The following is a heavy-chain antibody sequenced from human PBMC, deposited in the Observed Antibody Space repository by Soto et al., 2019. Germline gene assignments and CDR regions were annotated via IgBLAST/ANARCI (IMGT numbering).Heavy chain of an antibody. CDR2: IYTSGST. J-gene: IGHJ2*01. CDR3: ARATRDNELGYCSGGSCYSSWYHDL. Sequence: QVQLQESGPGLVKPSETLSLTCTVSGGSISSYYWSWIRQPAGKGLEWIGRIYTSGSTNYNPSLTSPVTMSVDTSKNRSTLKLSSVTAADTAVYYCARATRDNELGYCSGGSCYSSWYHDLCGRSTLVTVSS. V-gene: IGHV4-4*07. CDR1: GGSISSYY. D-gene: IGHD2-15*01.